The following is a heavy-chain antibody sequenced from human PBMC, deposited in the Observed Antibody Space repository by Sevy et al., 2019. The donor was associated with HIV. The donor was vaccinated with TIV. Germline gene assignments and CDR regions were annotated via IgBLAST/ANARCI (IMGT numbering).Heavy chain of an antibody. D-gene: IGHD3-3*01. CDR2: IRSKANSYAT. CDR1: GFTFSGSA. J-gene: IGHJ1*01. V-gene: IGHV3-73*01. Sequence: GGSLRLSCAASGFTFSGSAMHWVRQASGKGLEWVGRIRSKANSYATAYAASVKCRFTISRDDSKNTAYLQMNSLKTEDTAVYYCTRVDGVVITSEYFQHWGQGTLVTVSS. CDR3: TRVDGVVITSEYFQH.